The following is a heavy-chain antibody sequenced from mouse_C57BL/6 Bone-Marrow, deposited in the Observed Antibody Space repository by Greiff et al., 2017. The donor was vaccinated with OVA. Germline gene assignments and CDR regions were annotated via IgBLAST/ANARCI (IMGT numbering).Heavy chain of an antibody. CDR3: ARFPYYYGSSLYYFDY. CDR1: GYTFTSYW. V-gene: IGHV1-50*01. CDR2: IDPSDSYT. Sequence: VQLQQPGAELVKPGASVKLSCKASGYTFTSYWMQWVKQRPGQGLEWIGEIDPSDSYTNYNQKFKGKATLTVDTSSSTAYMQLSSLTSEDSAVYYCARFPYYYGSSLYYFDYWGQGTTLTVSS. J-gene: IGHJ2*01. D-gene: IGHD1-1*01.